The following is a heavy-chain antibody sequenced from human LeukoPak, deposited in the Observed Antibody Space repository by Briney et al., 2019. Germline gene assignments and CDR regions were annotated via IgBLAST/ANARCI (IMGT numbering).Heavy chain of an antibody. CDR2: ISWNSGSI. Sequence: GGSLRLSCAASGFTFDDYAMHWVRQAPGKGLEWVSGISWNSGSIGYADSVKGRFTISRDNAKNSLYLQMNSLRAEDTALYYCAKDIYGDYYYGMDVWGQGATVTVSS. V-gene: IGHV3-9*01. J-gene: IGHJ6*02. D-gene: IGHD4-17*01. CDR1: GFTFDDYA. CDR3: AKDIYGDYYYGMDV.